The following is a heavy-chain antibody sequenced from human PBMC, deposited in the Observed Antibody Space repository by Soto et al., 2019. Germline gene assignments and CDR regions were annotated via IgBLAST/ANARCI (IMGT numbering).Heavy chain of an antibody. J-gene: IGHJ4*02. D-gene: IGHD5-12*01. V-gene: IGHV3-30-3*01. Sequence: GGSLRLSCAASGFTFSSCAMHWVRQAPGKGLEWVAVISYDGSNKYYADSVKGRFTISRDNSKNTLYLQMNSLRAEDTAVYYCARELQDIVATPAFDYWGQGTLVTVSS. CDR2: ISYDGSNK. CDR3: ARELQDIVATPAFDY. CDR1: GFTFSSCA.